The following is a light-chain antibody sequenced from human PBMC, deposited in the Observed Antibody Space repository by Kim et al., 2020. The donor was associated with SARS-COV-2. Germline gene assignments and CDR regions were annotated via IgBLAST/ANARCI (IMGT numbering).Light chain of an antibody. J-gene: IGLJ3*02. CDR3: CTYSGSDWV. Sequence: QSALTQPRSVSGSPGQSVTISCTGTSNDIGAYNYVSWYQQHPGKAPKLIIYDVSKRPSGVPDRFSASKSGNTASLTISGLQADDEADYYCCTYSGSDWVFGGGTKLTVL. CDR1: SNDIGAYNY. CDR2: DVS. V-gene: IGLV2-11*01.